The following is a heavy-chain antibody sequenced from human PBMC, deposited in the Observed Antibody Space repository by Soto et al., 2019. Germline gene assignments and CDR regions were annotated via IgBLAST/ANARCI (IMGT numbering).Heavy chain of an antibody. CDR3: ARATTVTSSFFFYALDV. D-gene: IGHD4-17*01. V-gene: IGHV4-30-4*01. Sequence: QVQLHESGRGLVKPSQTLSLTCTVSGGSISDDDYYWNWIRQSPGKGLEWIGHIYYNGNTYYNPSLKSRLTMSLETSQNQFSLHLTSVIAADSAFYFCARATTVTSSFFFYALDVWGQGTTVTVSS. CDR1: GGSISDDDYY. J-gene: IGHJ6*02. CDR2: IYYNGNT.